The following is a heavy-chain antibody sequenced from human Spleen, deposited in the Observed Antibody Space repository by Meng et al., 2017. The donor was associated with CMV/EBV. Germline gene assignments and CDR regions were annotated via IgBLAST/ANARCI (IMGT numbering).Heavy chain of an antibody. V-gene: IGHV4-30-4*01. CDR2: IYYSGRT. CDR3: ARVNGDCFSTICYKGWFDP. J-gene: IGHJ5*02. D-gene: IGHD2-2*02. CDR1: GGSCSSCNNY. Sequence: QLDLQEWGPGLVNASQSLSPTCTGSGGSCSSCNNYWIWIRQPPGKGLEWIGYIYYSGRTYYYPSLESRVTMSVDTSKNQFSLNLNSVTAADTAVYYCARVNGDCFSTICYKGWFDPWGQGTLVTVSS.